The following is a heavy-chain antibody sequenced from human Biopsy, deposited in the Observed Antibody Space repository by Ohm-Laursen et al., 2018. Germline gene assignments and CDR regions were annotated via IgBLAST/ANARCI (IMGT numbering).Heavy chain of an antibody. J-gene: IGHJ3*02. CDR2: ISTYNGNT. CDR3: ARGGTLVVVPTAVLHSFDI. D-gene: IGHD2-2*01. CDR1: GYTFSSYG. V-gene: IGHV1-18*01. Sequence: ASVKVSCKASGYTFSSYGINWVRQAPGQGLEWLGWISTYNGNTNYAQNLQGRVTMTTDTSTSTAYMELRSLRSDETAVYYCARGGTLVVVPTAVLHSFDIWGQGTMVTVSS.